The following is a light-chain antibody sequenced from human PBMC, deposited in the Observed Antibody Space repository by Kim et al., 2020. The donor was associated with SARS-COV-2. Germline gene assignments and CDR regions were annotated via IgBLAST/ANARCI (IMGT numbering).Light chain of an antibody. CDR2: EDN. J-gene: IGLJ2*01. Sequence: SYELTQPPSVSVSPGQTASITCSGDKLGDKYACWYQQKPGQSPILVIYEDNERPSEIPDRFSGSKSGNTATLTVSGTQPMDEADYYCQAWDSRTVIFGGGTKLTVL. V-gene: IGLV3-1*01. CDR1: KLGDKY. CDR3: QAWDSRTVI.